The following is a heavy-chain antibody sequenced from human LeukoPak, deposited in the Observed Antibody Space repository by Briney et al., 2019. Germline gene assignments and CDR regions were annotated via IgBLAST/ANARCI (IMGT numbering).Heavy chain of an antibody. CDR2: INPTTGDS. V-gene: IGHV1-2*06. Sequence: ASVKVSCKASGYTFSEYFINWARQAPGQGLDWMGRINPTTGDSDYAQDFQGRVTVTLDTSIRTVYMELNGLKSDDTAIYYCSRDAIDTIDYYAMDVWGQGTMVTVS. CDR1: GYTFSEYF. J-gene: IGHJ6*02. CDR3: SRDAIDTIDYYAMDV. D-gene: IGHD2/OR15-2a*01.